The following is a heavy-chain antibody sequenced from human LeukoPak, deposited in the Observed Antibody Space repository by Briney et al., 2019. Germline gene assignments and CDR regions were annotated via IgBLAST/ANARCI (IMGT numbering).Heavy chain of an antibody. V-gene: IGHV3-7*01. J-gene: IGHJ5*02. CDR3: ARWGYSYA. CDR1: GFTFSSYW. Sequence: PGGSLTLSCAASGFTFSSYWMSCVRQAHGKGLEWGSNIKHTESEKYCLHSVKGRFTLSRDNAKHALYLQMNSLRAEDTAVYYCARWGYSYAWGQGTLVTVSS. CDR2: IKHTESEK. D-gene: IGHD5-18*01.